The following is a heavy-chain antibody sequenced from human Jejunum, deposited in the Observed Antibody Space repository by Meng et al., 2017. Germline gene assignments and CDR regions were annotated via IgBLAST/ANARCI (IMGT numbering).Heavy chain of an antibody. Sequence: GGSLRLSCAGSGFTFSTYWMHWVRQGPGKGLVWVSHINTAGTTTTYADSVKGRFTISRDNAKNTLYLQMDSLRAEDTAVYYCSRSYGSEKILDYWGQGTRVTGAS. CDR1: GFTFSTYW. J-gene: IGHJ4*02. D-gene: IGHD3-10*01. V-gene: IGHV3-74*01. CDR2: INTAGTTT. CDR3: SRSYGSEKILDY.